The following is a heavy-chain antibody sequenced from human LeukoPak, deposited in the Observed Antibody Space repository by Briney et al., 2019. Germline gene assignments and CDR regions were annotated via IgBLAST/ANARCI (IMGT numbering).Heavy chain of an antibody. J-gene: IGHJ4*02. D-gene: IGHD3-10*01. CDR2: VSPYNGNT. CDR1: GYTFTNHG. Sequence: ASVKVSCKASGYTFTNHGLNWVRQAPGQGLEWLGWVSPYNGNTNYAQKVQGRATMITDTSTSTAYMELRSLRSDDTAVYYCARNYYGSGTYCNDYWGQGSLVTVSS. CDR3: ARNYYGSGTYCNDY. V-gene: IGHV1-18*01.